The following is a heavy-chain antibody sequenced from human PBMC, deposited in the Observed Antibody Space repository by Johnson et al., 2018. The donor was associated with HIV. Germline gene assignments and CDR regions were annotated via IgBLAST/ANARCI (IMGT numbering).Heavy chain of an antibody. CDR3: ARAPEVRGVDAFDI. D-gene: IGHD3-10*01. J-gene: IGHJ3*02. CDR1: GFTFDSYG. V-gene: IGHV3-30*03. Sequence: QMLLVESGGGLVKPGRSLRLSCAASGFTFDSYGMHWVRQAPGKGLDWMALISYDGSKKLYADSVKGRFTISRDNSKKTLYLQMNILRAEDTAVYYCARAPEVRGVDAFDIWGQGTMVTVSS. CDR2: ISYDGSKK.